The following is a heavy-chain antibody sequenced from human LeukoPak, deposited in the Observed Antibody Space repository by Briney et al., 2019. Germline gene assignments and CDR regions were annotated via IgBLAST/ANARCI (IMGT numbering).Heavy chain of an antibody. CDR2: IRSKPYGETT. D-gene: IGHD3-10*01. V-gene: IGHV3-49*04. J-gene: IGHJ4*02. CDR1: GFDFRNAW. Sequence: GGSLRLSCAASGFDFRNAWMSWVRQAPGKGLEWVGFIRSKPYGETTEYAASVQGRFTISRDDSKSISYLQMNSLKAEDTAVYYCTRDAKGDYFGAGSSRYYFDYWGQGTLVTVSS. CDR3: TRDAKGDYFGAGSSRYYFDY.